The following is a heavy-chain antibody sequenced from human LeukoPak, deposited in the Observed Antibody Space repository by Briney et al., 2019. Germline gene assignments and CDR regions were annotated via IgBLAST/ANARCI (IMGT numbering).Heavy chain of an antibody. D-gene: IGHD6-19*01. CDR2: ISWDGGST. CDR3: AKGGFSSGWLDY. CDR1: GFTFDDYT. V-gene: IGHV3-43*01. Sequence: GGSLRLSCAASGFTFDDYTMHWVRQAPGKGLEWVSLISWDGGSTYYADSVKGRFTISRDNSKNSLYLQMNSLRTEDTALYYCAKGGFSSGWLDYWGQRTLVTVSS. J-gene: IGHJ4*02.